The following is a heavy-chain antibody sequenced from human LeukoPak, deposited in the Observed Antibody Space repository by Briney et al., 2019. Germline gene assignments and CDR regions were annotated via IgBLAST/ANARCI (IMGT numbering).Heavy chain of an antibody. D-gene: IGHD3-16*02. J-gene: IGHJ4*02. V-gene: IGHV4-39*07. Sequence: PSETLSLTCTVSGGSISSSYSYWGWIRQPPGEGLEWIGNIYYSGSTNYNPSLKSRVTISVDTSKNQFSLKLSSVTAADTAVYYCARRRIMITFGGVIVKQPNFGYWGQGTLVTVSS. CDR3: ARRRIMITFGGVIVKQPNFGY. CDR2: IYYSGST. CDR1: GGSISSSYSY.